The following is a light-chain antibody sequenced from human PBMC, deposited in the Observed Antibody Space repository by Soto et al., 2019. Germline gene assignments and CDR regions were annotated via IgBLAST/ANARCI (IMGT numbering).Light chain of an antibody. CDR2: TND. V-gene: IGLV1-47*02. Sequence: QSVLTQPPSASGTPGQRVTISRSGSSSNIGSNYVYWYQQLPGTAPKLLIYTNDQRPSGVPDRFSGSKSGTSASLAISGLRSEDEADYYCAAWDDSLRGWVFGGGTKLTVL. J-gene: IGLJ3*02. CDR1: SSNIGSNY. CDR3: AAWDDSLRGWV.